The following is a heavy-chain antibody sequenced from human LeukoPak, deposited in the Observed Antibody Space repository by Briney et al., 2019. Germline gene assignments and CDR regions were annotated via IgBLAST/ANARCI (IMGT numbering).Heavy chain of an antibody. CDR3: ARAPRYCSGGSCYSHYYYGMDV. D-gene: IGHD2-15*01. Sequence: PGGSLRLSCAASGFTFSSYAMSWVRQAPGKGLEWVSAISGSGGSTYYADSVKGRFTISRDNSKNTLYLQMHSLRAEDTAVYYCARAPRYCSGGSCYSHYYYGMDVWGQGTTVTVSS. J-gene: IGHJ6*02. CDR1: GFTFSSYA. CDR2: ISGSGGST. V-gene: IGHV3-23*01.